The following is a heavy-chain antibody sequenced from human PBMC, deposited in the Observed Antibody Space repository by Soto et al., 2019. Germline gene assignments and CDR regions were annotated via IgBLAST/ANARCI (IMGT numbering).Heavy chain of an antibody. J-gene: IGHJ6*02. V-gene: IGHV5-51*01. CDR2: FHPGESDT. CDR3: ARHEETYYNFYGMDV. Sequence: GESLKISCESHGYSFTTYWITWVRQKPGKGLEWVGSFHPGESDTRYSPSFQGQVTISADRSLATAYLQWSSLQAADTAIYYCARHEETYYNFYGMDVWGQGTKVTVSS. CDR1: GYSFTTYW.